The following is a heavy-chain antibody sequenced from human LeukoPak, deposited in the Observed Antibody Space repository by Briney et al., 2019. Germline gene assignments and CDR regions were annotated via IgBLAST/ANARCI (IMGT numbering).Heavy chain of an antibody. J-gene: IGHJ4*02. CDR1: GYTFTGYY. CDR2: INPNSGGT. V-gene: IGHV1-2*02. CDR3: ARAFLVATILLDY. Sequence: ASVKVSCKASGYTFTGYYMHWVRQAPGQGLEWMGWINPNSGGTNYAQKFQGRVTMTWDTSISTAYMELSRLRSDDTAVYYCARAFLVATILLDYWGQGTLVTVSS. D-gene: IGHD2-15*01.